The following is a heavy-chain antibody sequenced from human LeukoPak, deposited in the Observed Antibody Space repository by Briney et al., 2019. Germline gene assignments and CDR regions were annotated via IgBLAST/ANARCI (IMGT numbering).Heavy chain of an antibody. CDR3: ARGTYSGILTYFDY. D-gene: IGHD1-26*01. Sequence: GGSLRLSCAASGFTFSSYAMSWVRQAPGKGLEWVAVVSYDGSNKYYADSVKGRFTISRDNSKNTLYLQVNSLRADDTAVYYCARGTYSGILTYFDYWGQGTLVTVSS. J-gene: IGHJ4*02. CDR1: GFTFSSYA. CDR2: VSYDGSNK. V-gene: IGHV3-30-3*01.